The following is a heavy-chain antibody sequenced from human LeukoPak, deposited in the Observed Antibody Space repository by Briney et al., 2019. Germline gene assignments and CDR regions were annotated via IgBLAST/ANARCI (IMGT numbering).Heavy chain of an antibody. CDR2: IKQDGSEK. D-gene: IGHD5-18*01. J-gene: IGHJ4*02. V-gene: IGHV3-7*03. CDR3: ARDAAMVDREAFDY. Sequence: GGSLRLSCAASGFTSSSYWMSWVRQAPGKGLEWVANIKQDGSEKYYVDSVKGRFTISRDNAKNSLYLQMNSLRAEDTAVYYCARDAAMVDREAFDYWGQGTLVTVSS. CDR1: GFTSSSYW.